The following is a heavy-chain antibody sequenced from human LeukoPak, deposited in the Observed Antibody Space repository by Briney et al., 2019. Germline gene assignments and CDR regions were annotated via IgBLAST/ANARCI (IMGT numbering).Heavy chain of an antibody. J-gene: IGHJ4*02. D-gene: IGHD3-22*01. CDR2: FFPIFGTA. CDR3: AGYYYDSSGYHNIHFDY. Sequence: SVKVSCKASGGTFSSYAISWVRQAPGQVLEWMGGFFPIFGTANYAQKFQGRVTITTDESTSTAYMELSSLRSEDTAVYYCAGYYYDSSGYHNIHFDYWGQGTLVTVSS. CDR1: GGTFSSYA. V-gene: IGHV1-69*05.